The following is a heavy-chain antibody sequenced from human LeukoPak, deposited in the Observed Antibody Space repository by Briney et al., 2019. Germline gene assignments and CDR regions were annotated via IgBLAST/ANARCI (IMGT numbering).Heavy chain of an antibody. CDR2: ISYDGSNK. CDR3: ARDFQLIAIDY. CDR1: GFTFSSYA. V-gene: IGHV3-30*03. Sequence: GGSLRLSCAASGFTFSSYAMHWVRQAPGKGLEWVAVISYDGSNKYYADSVKGRFTISRDSSKNTLYLQMNSQRADDTAFYYCARDFQLIAIDYWGQGTLVTVSS. J-gene: IGHJ4*02. D-gene: IGHD2-2*01.